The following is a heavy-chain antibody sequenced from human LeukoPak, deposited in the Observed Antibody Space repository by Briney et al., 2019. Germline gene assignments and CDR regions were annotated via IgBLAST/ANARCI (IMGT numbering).Heavy chain of an antibody. J-gene: IGHJ6*03. V-gene: IGHV1-69*05. CDR2: IIPIFGTA. Sequence: SVKGSCKPSGGTFNNHAISWVRQAPGEGLEWMGGIIPIFGTADYAQKVQSRVTITTDESTSTAYMELSSLRSEDTAVYYCASRELESGWHYHYYMDVWGKGTTVTVSS. CDR1: GGTFNNHA. CDR3: ASRELESGWHYHYYMDV. D-gene: IGHD1-1*01.